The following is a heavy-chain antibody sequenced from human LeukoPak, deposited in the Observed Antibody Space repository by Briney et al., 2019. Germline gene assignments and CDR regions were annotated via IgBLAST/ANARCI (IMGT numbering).Heavy chain of an antibody. CDR3: AKDLPRNSYGHSYGMDV. Sequence: GGSLRLSCAASGFTFDDYAMHWVRQAPGKGLEWVSGISWDSGSIGYADSVEGRFTISRDNAKNSLYLQMNSLRAEDTALYYCAKDLPRNSYGHSYGMDVWGQGTTVTVSS. CDR2: ISWDSGSI. J-gene: IGHJ6*02. V-gene: IGHV3-9*01. D-gene: IGHD5-18*01. CDR1: GFTFDDYA.